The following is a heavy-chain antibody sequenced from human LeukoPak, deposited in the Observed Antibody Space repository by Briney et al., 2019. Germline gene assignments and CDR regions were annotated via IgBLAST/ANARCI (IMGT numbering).Heavy chain of an antibody. J-gene: IGHJ4*02. V-gene: IGHV1-2*02. CDR2: INPNSGGT. D-gene: IGHD1-26*01. CDR3: ARVRGVGASIDY. CDR1: GYTFTGYY. Sequence: ALVKVSCKASGYTFTGYYMHWVRQAPGQGLEWMGWINPNSGGTNYAQKFQGRVTMTRDTSISTAYMELSRLRSDDTAVYYCARVRGVGASIDYWGQGTLVTVSS.